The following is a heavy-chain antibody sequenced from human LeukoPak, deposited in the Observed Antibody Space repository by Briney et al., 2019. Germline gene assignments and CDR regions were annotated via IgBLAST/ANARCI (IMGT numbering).Heavy chain of an antibody. D-gene: IGHD2-2*01. CDR1: GYTFTGYY. J-gene: IGHJ4*02. CDR2: INPNSGGT. Sequence: ASVKVSCKASGYTFTGYYMHWVRQAPGQGLEWMGWINPNSGGTNYAQKFQGRVAMTRDTSISTAYMELSRLRSDDTAVYYCARGGAIVVVPAAMVPWGQGTLVTVSS. V-gene: IGHV1-2*02. CDR3: ARGGAIVVVPAAMVP.